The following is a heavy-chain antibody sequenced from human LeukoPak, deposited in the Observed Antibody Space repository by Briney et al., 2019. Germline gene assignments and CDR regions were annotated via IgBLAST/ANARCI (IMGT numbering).Heavy chain of an antibody. Sequence: GGSLRLSCAASGFTFSSYAMSWVRQAPGKGLEWVSAISGSGGSTYYADSVKGRFTISRGNSKNTLYLQMNSLRAEDTAVYYCAKGPAGIAVAGTGYFDYWGQGTLVTVSS. J-gene: IGHJ4*02. CDR1: GFTFSSYA. CDR3: AKGPAGIAVAGTGYFDY. V-gene: IGHV3-23*01. CDR2: ISGSGGST. D-gene: IGHD6-19*01.